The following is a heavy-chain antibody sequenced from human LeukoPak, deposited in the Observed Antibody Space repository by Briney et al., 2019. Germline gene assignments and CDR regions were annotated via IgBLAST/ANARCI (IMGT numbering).Heavy chain of an antibody. J-gene: IGHJ4*02. V-gene: IGHV3-11*01. CDR1: GVTFSGYY. CDR2: ISNSGSTM. Sequence: GGSLRLSCAASGVTFSGYYMSWSRQAPGKGLEWGSYISNSGSTMYYADSVKGRFTISRDNAKNSLYLQMNSLRAEDAAVYYCARVGKERGYTYGYDLAYWGQGTLVTVSS. D-gene: IGHD5-18*01. CDR3: ARVGKERGYTYGYDLAY.